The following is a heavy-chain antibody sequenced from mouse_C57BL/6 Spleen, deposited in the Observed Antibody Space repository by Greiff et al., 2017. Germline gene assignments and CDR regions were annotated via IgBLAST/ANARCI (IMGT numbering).Heavy chain of an antibody. CDR3: ARRAHYCYDRDWYFDV. CDR2: IYPGSGST. Sequence: VQLQQPGAELVKPGASVKMSCKASGYTFTSYWITWVKQRPGQGLEWIGDIYPGSGSTNYNEKFKSKATLTVDTSSSTAYMQLSSLTSEDSAVYYCARRAHYCYDRDWYFDVWGTGTTVTVAS. CDR1: GYTFTSYW. D-gene: IGHD1-1*01. V-gene: IGHV1-55*01. J-gene: IGHJ1*03.